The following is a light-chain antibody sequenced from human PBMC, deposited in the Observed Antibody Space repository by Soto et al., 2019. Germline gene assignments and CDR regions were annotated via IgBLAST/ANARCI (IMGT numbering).Light chain of an antibody. CDR2: GAS. V-gene: IGKV3-20*01. CDR3: QQYCQQYGTSPPSWT. Sequence: EAVLTQSTGTLSLSPGERATLSCRASQSVSSSYLAWYQQKPGQAPRLLIYGASSRATGIPDRSSGTGSGTDFTLTISRLEPEDFAVHYCQQYCQQYGTSPPSWTFGQGTKVEVK. J-gene: IGKJ1*01. CDR1: QSVSSSY.